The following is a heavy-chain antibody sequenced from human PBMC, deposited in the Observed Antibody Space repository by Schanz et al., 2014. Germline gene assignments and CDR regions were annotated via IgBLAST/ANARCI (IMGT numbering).Heavy chain of an antibody. CDR1: GFTFNSYA. Sequence: QVQLVESGGGVVQPGGSLRLSCAASGFTFNSYAFHWVRQAPGKGLEWVAVIRYDGRNKNFVESVKGRFTISRDNSKNTLYLQMNSLRVEDTAVYYCAKDFVPLVQQLIRSGGAHLDHWGQGTLXTVSS. J-gene: IGHJ4*02. D-gene: IGHD6-13*01. CDR2: IRYDGRNK. V-gene: IGHV3-30*02. CDR3: AKDFVPLVQQLIRSGGAHLDH.